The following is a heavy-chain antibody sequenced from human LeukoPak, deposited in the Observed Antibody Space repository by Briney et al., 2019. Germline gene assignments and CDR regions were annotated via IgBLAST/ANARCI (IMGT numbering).Heavy chain of an antibody. CDR3: ARGPLTAARPVY. V-gene: IGHV1-69*04. J-gene: IGHJ4*02. CDR1: GGTFSSYA. D-gene: IGHD6-6*01. Sequence: GASVKVSCKASGGTFSSYAISWVRQAPGQGLEWMGRIIPILGIANYAQKFQGRVTITADKSTSTAYMELSSLRSEDTAVYYCARGPLTAARPVYWGQGTLVTVSS. CDR2: IIPILGIA.